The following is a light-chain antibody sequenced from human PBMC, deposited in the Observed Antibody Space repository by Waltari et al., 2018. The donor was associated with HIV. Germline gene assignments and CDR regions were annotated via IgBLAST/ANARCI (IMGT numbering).Light chain of an antibody. Sequence: QSVLMQPPSVSGAPGQRVTISCTGSSSNIGAGYHVHRYQQVPGAAPKRLSYTNTNRPSGVPDRFSGAKSGAASSLAITGLQAEDEGDYDCQSFDNSLRAWGLFGGGTRLTVL. V-gene: IGLV1-40*01. CDR3: QSFDNSLRAWGL. CDR2: TNT. CDR1: SSNIGAGYH. J-gene: IGLJ2*01.